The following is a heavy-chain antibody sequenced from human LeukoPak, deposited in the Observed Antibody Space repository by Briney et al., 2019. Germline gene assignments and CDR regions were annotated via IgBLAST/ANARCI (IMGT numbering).Heavy chain of an antibody. V-gene: IGHV4-59*01. D-gene: IGHD4-17*01. CDR1: GGSISSYY. CDR3: ARGGEYGDYYYDY. J-gene: IGHJ4*02. Sequence: SETLSLTCTVSGGSISSYYWSWIRQPPGKGLEWIGYIFYSGSTNYNPSLKSRVTISVDTSKNQFSLKLSSVTAADTAVYYCARGGEYGDYYYDYRGQGTLVTVSS. CDR2: IFYSGST.